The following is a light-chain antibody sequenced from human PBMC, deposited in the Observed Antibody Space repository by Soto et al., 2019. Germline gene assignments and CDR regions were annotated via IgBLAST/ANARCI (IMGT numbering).Light chain of an antibody. CDR3: QQINTYPFT. CDR2: AAS. CDR1: QGISSD. V-gene: IGKV1-9*01. Sequence: DIQLTQSPSFLSASVGDRVTITCRVSQGISSDLAWYQQKPGKAPSLLIYAASTLQSGVPSRFSGSGSGTEFTLTISSLQPEDFATFYCQQINTYPFTFGPGTKVDIK. J-gene: IGKJ3*01.